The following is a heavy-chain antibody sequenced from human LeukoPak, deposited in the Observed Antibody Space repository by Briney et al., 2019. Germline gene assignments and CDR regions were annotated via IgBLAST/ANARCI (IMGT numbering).Heavy chain of an antibody. CDR3: ARAVDPYYFDY. V-gene: IGHV3-53*01. CDR2: IYSGGST. J-gene: IGHJ4*02. D-gene: IGHD2-21*01. CDR1: GFTVSSNY. Sequence: GGSLRLSCAASGFTVSSNYMTWVRQAPGKGLEWVSVIYSGGSTYYADSVKGRFTTSRDNSKNTLYLQMNSLRAEDTAVYYCARAVDPYYFDYWGQGTLVTVHS.